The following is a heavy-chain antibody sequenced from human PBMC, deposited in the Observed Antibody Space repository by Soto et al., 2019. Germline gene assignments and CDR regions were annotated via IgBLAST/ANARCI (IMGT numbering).Heavy chain of an antibody. D-gene: IGHD3-22*01. CDR3: AKSRPEESSRGSFDH. Sequence: ASVKVSCKASGYTFTGYFMHWLRQAPGQGLEWMGWIKPNNGDTNYAQKFQGRVTMTRDTSISTASMELRGLRSDYTAGDDWAKSRPEESSRGSFDHWAQGTLVTVSS. CDR2: IKPNNGDT. J-gene: IGHJ4*02. CDR1: GYTFTGYF. V-gene: IGHV1-2*02.